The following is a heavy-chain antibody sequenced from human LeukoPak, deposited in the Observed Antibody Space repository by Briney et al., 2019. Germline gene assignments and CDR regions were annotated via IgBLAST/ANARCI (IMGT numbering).Heavy chain of an antibody. CDR2: ISGSGGST. J-gene: IGHJ4*02. CDR1: GFTFSSYA. D-gene: IGHD2-2*02. V-gene: IGHV3-23*01. Sequence: GGSLRLSCAASGFTFSSYAMSWVRQAPGKGLEWVSAISGSGGSTYYADSVKGRFTISRDNSKNTLYLQMNGLRAEDTAVYYCAKSTAAYQLLYEDYWGQGTLVTVSS. CDR3: AKSTAAYQLLYEDY.